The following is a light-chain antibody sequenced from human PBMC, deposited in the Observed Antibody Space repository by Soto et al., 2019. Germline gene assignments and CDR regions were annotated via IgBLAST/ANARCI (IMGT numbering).Light chain of an antibody. J-gene: IGKJ1*01. Sequence: DIQMTQSPSSLSASVGDRVTITCRASQSISTYLNWYQQKPGKAPKLLIYGASSLQSGVPSGFSRTRSGTDFTLTISSLQPEDVATYYGQQSYSTSWTVGQGTKVELK. V-gene: IGKV1-39*01. CDR1: QSISTY. CDR2: GAS. CDR3: QQSYSTSWT.